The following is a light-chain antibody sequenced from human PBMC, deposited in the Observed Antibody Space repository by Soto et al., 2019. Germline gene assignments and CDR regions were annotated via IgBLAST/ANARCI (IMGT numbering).Light chain of an antibody. CDR2: EVT. CDR3: SSLTTDITVV. CDR1: SSDVGAFNY. J-gene: IGLJ2*01. Sequence: QSVLTQPASVSGSPGQSITISCTGTSSDVGAFNYVSWYQQHPDKAPKLIISEVTNRPSGVSLRLSGSKSGNTASLTISGLQAEDEADYYCSSLTTDITVVFGGGTKLTVL. V-gene: IGLV2-14*01.